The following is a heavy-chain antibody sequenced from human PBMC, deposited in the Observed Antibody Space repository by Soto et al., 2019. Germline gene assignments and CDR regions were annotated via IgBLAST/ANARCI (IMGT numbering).Heavy chain of an antibody. CDR2: IIPIFGTA. Sequence: ASVKVSCKASGGTFSSYAISWVRQAPGQGLEWMGGIIPIFGTANYAQKFQGRVTITAGESTSTAYMELSSLRSEDTAVYYCARDSAYYYDSSGYLTGYWGQGTLVTVSS. CDR3: ARDSAYYYDSSGYLTGY. J-gene: IGHJ4*02. D-gene: IGHD3-22*01. CDR1: GGTFSSYA. V-gene: IGHV1-69*13.